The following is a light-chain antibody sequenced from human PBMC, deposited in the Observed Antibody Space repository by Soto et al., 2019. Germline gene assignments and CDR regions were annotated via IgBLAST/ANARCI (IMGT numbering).Light chain of an antibody. Sequence: EIVLTQSPGTLSLSPGERATLSCRASQSVSSNYLAWYQQKPGQAPRPLIYGASSRATGIPDRLSGSGAGTDFTLTISRLEPEDFAVYYCQQYGSSPGTFGQGTKVEIK. CDR3: QQYGSSPGT. CDR2: GAS. CDR1: QSVSSNY. V-gene: IGKV3-20*01. J-gene: IGKJ1*01.